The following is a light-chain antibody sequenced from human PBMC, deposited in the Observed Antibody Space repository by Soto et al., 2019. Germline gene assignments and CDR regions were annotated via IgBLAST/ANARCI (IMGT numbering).Light chain of an antibody. Sequence: EIVLTQSPATLSLSPGERATPPSRASQSVSDYLAWYQQKPGQAPRLPIYDTSHRATGIPARFSGSGSGTDFTLTISSLEPEDFAGYYCQQRSNWPITVGQGTRLEIK. CDR1: QSVSDY. J-gene: IGKJ5*01. CDR3: QQRSNWPIT. CDR2: DTS. V-gene: IGKV3-11*01.